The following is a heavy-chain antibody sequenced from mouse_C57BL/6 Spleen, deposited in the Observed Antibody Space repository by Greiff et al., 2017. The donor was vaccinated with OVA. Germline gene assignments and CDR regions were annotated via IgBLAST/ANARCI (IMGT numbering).Heavy chain of an antibody. J-gene: IGHJ1*03. CDR2: ISDGGSYT. CDR3: ARAPDWYFDV. Sequence: EVMLVESGGGLVKPGGSLKLSCAASGFTFSSYAMSWVRQTPEKRLEWVATISDGGSYTYYTDNVKGRFTISRDNAKNNLYLQMSHLKSEDTAMYYCARAPDWYFDVWGTGTTVTVSS. CDR1: GFTFSSYA. V-gene: IGHV5-4*03.